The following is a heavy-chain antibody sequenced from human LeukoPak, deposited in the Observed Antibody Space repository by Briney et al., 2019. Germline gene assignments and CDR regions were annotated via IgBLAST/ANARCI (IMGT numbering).Heavy chain of an antibody. J-gene: IGHJ4*02. Sequence: PSETLSLTCTVSGGSISSYYWSWIRQPAGKGLEWIGRIYTSGSTNYNPSLKSRVTMSVDTSKNQFSLKLGSVTAADTAVYYCAREITVDTAMVTDYWGQGTLVTVSS. CDR1: GGSISSYY. CDR2: IYTSGST. V-gene: IGHV4-4*07. CDR3: AREITVDTAMVTDY. D-gene: IGHD5-18*01.